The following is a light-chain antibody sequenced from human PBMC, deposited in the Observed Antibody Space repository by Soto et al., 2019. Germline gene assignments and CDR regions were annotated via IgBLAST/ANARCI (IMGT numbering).Light chain of an antibody. V-gene: IGKV1-39*01. CDR2: AAS. Sequence: DIQMTQSPSSLSASVGDRVTITFRASQSISNYLNWYQQKPGKAPKLLIYAASSMQRGVPSRFSVSGSETDFTLTISSLQPDDSATSYCQQSFSPHWTFGQGTKVEV. J-gene: IGKJ1*01. CDR3: QQSFSPHWT. CDR1: QSISNY.